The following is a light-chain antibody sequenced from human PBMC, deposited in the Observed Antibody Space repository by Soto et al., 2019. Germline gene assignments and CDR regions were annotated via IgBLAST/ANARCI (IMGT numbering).Light chain of an antibody. V-gene: IGLV2-23*02. CDR3: CSYAGSSTNV. Sequence: QSVLTQPASVSGSPGQSITISCTGTSSDVGSYNLVSWYQQHPGKAPKLMIYEVSKRPSGVSNRFSGSKSGNTASLTISGLQAEDEADYYCCSYAGSSTNVFGTGTKATVL. CDR1: SSDVGSYNL. CDR2: EVS. J-gene: IGLJ1*01.